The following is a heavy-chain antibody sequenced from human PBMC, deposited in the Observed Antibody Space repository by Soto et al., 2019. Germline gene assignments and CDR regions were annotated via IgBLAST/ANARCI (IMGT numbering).Heavy chain of an antibody. D-gene: IGHD6-19*01. J-gene: IGHJ4*02. V-gene: IGHV3-33*01. CDR1: GFTFSSYG. CDR3: ARDQQWLVRFYFDF. CDR2: IWYDGSNK. Sequence: VQLVESGGGVVQPGNSLRLSCAASGFTFSSYGMHWVRQAPGKGLEWVAVIWYDGSNKYYADSVKGRFTISRDNSKNTLYLQMNSLRAEDTAVYYCARDQQWLVRFYFDFWGQGPLVTVSS.